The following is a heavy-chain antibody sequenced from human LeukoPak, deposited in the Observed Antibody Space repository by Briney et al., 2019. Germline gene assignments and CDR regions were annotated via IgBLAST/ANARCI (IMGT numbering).Heavy chain of an antibody. CDR1: GFTFSSYS. CDR2: ISSSSSYI. V-gene: IGHV3-21*01. Sequence: GGSLRLSCAASGFTFSSYSMNWVRQAPGKGLEWVSSISSSSSYICYADSVKGRFTISRDNAKNSLYLQMNSLRAEDTAVYYCARNDFWSGYYQSNWFDPWGQGTLVTVSS. CDR3: ARNDFWSGYYQSNWFDP. J-gene: IGHJ5*02. D-gene: IGHD3-3*01.